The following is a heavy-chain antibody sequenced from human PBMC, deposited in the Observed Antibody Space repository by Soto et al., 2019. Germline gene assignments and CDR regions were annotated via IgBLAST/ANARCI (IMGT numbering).Heavy chain of an antibody. V-gene: IGHV3-48*01. D-gene: IGHD3-3*01. CDR1: GFTFSSYS. CDR3: AIVGTIFGVVIPPYYYYMDV. CDR2: ISSSSSTI. J-gene: IGHJ6*03. Sequence: GGSLRLSCAASGFTFSSYSMNWVRQAPGKGLEWVSYISSSSSTIYYADSVKGRFTISRDNAKNSLYLQMNSLRAEDTAVYYFAIVGTIFGVVIPPYYYYMDVWGKGTTVTVSS.